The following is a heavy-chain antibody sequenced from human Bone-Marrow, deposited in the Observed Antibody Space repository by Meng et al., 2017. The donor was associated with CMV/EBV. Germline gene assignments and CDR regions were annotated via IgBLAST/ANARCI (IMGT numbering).Heavy chain of an antibody. CDR3: ARGRTFGSY. Sequence: ASVKVSCKSSGYTFTSYEIIWVRQATGQGLEWMGRINPNSGDTGYPQKFQGRVTLTRKTPINRDYMELNNLRPEDTDVYYCARGRTFGSYWGQGKLVNVDS. J-gene: IGHJ4*02. D-gene: IGHD3-3*01. CDR2: INPNSGDT. CDR1: GYTFTSYE. V-gene: IGHV1-8*01.